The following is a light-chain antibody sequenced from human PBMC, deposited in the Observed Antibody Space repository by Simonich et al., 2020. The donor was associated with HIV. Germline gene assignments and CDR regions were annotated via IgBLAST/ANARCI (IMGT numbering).Light chain of an antibody. Sequence: DIVMTQSPDSLAVSLGERATINCKSSQILLYSSNNKNYLTWYQQKPGQPPKLLIYWASTRESGVPDRFSGRGSGTDFTLTISSLQAEDVAVYYCQQYYDSPYTFGQGTKLEIK. CDR3: QQYYDSPYT. CDR2: WAS. V-gene: IGKV4-1*01. CDR1: QILLYSSNNKNY. J-gene: IGKJ2*01.